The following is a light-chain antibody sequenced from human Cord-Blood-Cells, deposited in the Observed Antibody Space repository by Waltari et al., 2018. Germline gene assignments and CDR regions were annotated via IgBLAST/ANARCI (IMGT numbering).Light chain of an antibody. V-gene: IGLV1-47*01. CDR1: SSNIGSNY. Sequence: HSVLTQPPSASGTPGQRVTISCSGSSSNIGSNYVYWYQQIPGTAPNLLIYRNNQRPSGVPDRFSGSKSGTSASLAISGLRSEDEADYYCAAWDDSLSGPVFGGGTKLTVL. CDR3: AAWDDSLSGPV. J-gene: IGLJ2*01. CDR2: RNN.